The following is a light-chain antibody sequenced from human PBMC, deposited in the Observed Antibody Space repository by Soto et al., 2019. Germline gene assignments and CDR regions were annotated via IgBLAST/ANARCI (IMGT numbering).Light chain of an antibody. Sequence: EIELTQSPATLSLSPGERATLSCRASQSVSSSYLAWYQQKPGQAPRLLIYGTSSRATGIPDRFSGSGSGTNFALTISRLEPEDFATYYCKQYGSSLYTFGQGTKLEIK. V-gene: IGKV3-20*01. CDR3: KQYGSSLYT. CDR1: QSVSSSY. CDR2: GTS. J-gene: IGKJ2*01.